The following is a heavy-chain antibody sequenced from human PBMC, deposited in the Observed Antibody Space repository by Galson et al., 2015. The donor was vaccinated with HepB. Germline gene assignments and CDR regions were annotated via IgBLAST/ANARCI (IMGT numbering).Heavy chain of an antibody. V-gene: IGHV6-1*01. D-gene: IGHD3-10*01. CDR2: TYYRSKFYN. CDR1: GDSVSNNNVG. Sequence: CAISGDSVSNNNVGWHWIRQSPSRGLEGLGRTYYRSKFYNDYAESVKSRITINPDTSKNQISLQLNSVTPEDTAVYYGARVRQLGQGFHHWGQGTLVTVSS. CDR3: ARVRQLGQGFHH. J-gene: IGHJ4*02.